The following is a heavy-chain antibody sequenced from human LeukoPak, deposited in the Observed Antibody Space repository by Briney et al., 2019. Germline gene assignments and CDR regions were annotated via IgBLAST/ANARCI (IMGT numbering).Heavy chain of an antibody. CDR2: ITGSGDNT. J-gene: IGHJ3*02. V-gene: IGHV3-23*01. Sequence: GGSLRLSCAASGFTFSSDAMSWVRQAPGKGLQWVSAITGSGDNTYYADSVKGRFTISRDNSKSTLFLQMNSPRVEDTAVYFCARRPGSPDAFDIWGQGTLVTVSS. CDR1: GFTFSSDA. D-gene: IGHD1-26*01. CDR3: ARRPGSPDAFDI.